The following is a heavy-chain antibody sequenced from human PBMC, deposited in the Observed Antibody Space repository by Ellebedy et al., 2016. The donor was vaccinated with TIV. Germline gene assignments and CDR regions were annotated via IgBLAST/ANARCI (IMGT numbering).Heavy chain of an antibody. J-gene: IGHJ3*02. CDR3: AGGPTGGALEI. CDR2: IIPVLNFP. CDR1: GYTFTKYY. V-gene: IGHV1-69*10. Sequence: ASVKVSCKASGYTFTKYYMTWVRQAPGQGLEWMGRIIPVLNFPHYAQRFQGRVTFTADISTSTAYMQLTTLTFDDTAMYYCAGGPTGGALEIWGQGTVVTVSS. D-gene: IGHD7-27*01.